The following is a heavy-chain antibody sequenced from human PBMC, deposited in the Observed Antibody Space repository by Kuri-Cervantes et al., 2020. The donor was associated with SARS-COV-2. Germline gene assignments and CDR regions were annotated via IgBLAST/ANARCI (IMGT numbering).Heavy chain of an antibody. CDR3: ASAQGSYYYDSSGYYRFDY. CDR1: GGSISSSSYY. D-gene: IGHD3-22*01. J-gene: IGHJ4*02. CDR2: IYYSGST. Sequence: GSLRLSCTVSGGSISSSSYYWGWIRQPPGKGLEWIGSIYYSGSTYYNPSLKSRVTISVDTSKNQFSLKLRSVTAADTAVYYCASAQGSYYYDSSGYYRFDYWGQGTLVTVSS. V-gene: IGHV4-39*01.